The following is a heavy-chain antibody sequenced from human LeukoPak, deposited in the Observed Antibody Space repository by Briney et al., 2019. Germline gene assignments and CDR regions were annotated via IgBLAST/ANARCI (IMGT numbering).Heavy chain of an antibody. V-gene: IGHV3-30*03. D-gene: IGHD3-22*01. CDR3: ASAPADGSGYYNFNY. Sequence: GGSLRLSCAASGFTFSSYGMHWVRQAPGKGLEWVAVISYDGSNKYYADSVKGRFTISRDNSKNTLYLQMNSLRAEDTAVYYCASAPADGSGYYNFNYWGQGTLVTVSS. CDR2: ISYDGSNK. CDR1: GFTFSSYG. J-gene: IGHJ4*02.